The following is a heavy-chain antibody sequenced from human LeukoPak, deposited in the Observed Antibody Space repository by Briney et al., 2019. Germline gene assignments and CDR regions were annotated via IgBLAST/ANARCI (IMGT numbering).Heavy chain of an antibody. Sequence: PGGSLRLSCAASGFTFSDYYMSWIRQAPGKGLEWVSYISSSGSTIYYADSVKGRFTISRDNAKNSLYLQMNSLRAEDTAVYYCARDPESSSDAFDIRGQGTMVTVSS. J-gene: IGHJ3*02. CDR1: GFTFSDYY. D-gene: IGHD1-14*01. CDR3: ARDPESSSDAFDI. CDR2: ISSSGSTI. V-gene: IGHV3-11*01.